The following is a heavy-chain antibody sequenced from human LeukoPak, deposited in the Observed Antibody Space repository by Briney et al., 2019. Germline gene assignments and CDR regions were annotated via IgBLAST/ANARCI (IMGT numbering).Heavy chain of an antibody. CDR1: GDSISSSNW. CDR3: ARSTVSVITRGAFDI. CDR2: IYHSGST. V-gene: IGHV4-4*02. J-gene: IGHJ3*02. D-gene: IGHD3-22*01. Sequence: SETRSFTCAGSGDSISSSNWWSWVRQPPGKGLEWIGEIYHSGSTNYNPSLKSRVTMSVDNSENHFSLKLSSVTAADTALYYCARSTVSVITRGAFDIWGQGTMVTVSS.